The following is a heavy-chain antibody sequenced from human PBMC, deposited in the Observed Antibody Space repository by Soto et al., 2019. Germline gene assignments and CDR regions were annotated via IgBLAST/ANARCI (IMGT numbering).Heavy chain of an antibody. Sequence: QLQLQESGPGLVKPSETLSLTCTVSGGSISSSSYYWGWIRQPPGKGLEWAGPIYYSGSTYYNPSLESRVIISVATATNHFSLKLSSVTASDAAVYYCATFRGMATATTERYFDYWGQGTLVTVSS. D-gene: IGHD4-17*01. J-gene: IGHJ4*02. CDR2: IYYSGST. CDR3: ATFRGMATATTERYFDY. V-gene: IGHV4-39*01. CDR1: GGSISSSSYY.